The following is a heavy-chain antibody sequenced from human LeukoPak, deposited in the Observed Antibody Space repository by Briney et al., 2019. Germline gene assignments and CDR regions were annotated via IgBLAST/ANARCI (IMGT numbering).Heavy chain of an antibody. J-gene: IGHJ4*02. CDR2: ISYDGSNK. Sequence: GGSLRLSCAASGFTFSNAWMSWVRQAPGKGLEWVAVISYDGSNKYYADSVKGRFTISRDNSKNTLYLQMNSLRAEDTAVYYCAKDRSSGYVPYYFDYWGQGTLVTVSS. D-gene: IGHD3-22*01. CDR1: GFTFSNAW. CDR3: AKDRSSGYVPYYFDY. V-gene: IGHV3-30*18.